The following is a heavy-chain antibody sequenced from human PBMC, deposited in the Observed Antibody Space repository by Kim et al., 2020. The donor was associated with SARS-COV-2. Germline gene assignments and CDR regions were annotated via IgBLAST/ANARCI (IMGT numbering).Heavy chain of an antibody. V-gene: IGHV3-66*01. Sequence: GGSLRLSCAASGFTVSSNYMSWVRQAPGKGLEWVSVIYSGGSTYYADSVKGRFTISRDNSKNTLYLQMNSLRAEDTAVYYCARSSSWSYSKFDYWGQGTLVTVSS. CDR3: ARSSSWSYSKFDY. J-gene: IGHJ4*02. D-gene: IGHD6-13*01. CDR2: IYSGGST. CDR1: GFTVSSNY.